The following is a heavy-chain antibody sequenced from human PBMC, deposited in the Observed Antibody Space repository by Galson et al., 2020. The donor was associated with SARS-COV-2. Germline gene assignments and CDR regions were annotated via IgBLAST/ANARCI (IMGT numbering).Heavy chain of an antibody. CDR2: IYTSGST. CDR3: ARGAHHYCSGGSCYSDWFGP. Sequence: SETLSLTCTVSGGSISSGSYYWSWIRQPAGKGLERNGRIYTSGSTNYNPSLKRRVTISVDTSKNQFSLKLSSVTAADTAVYDCARGAHHYCSGGSCYSDWFGPWGQGTLVTVSS. CDR1: GGSISSGSYY. V-gene: IGHV4-61*02. D-gene: IGHD2-15*01. J-gene: IGHJ5*02.